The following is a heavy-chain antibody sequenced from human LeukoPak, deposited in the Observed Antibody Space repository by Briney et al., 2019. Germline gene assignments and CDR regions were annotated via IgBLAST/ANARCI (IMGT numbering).Heavy chain of an antibody. D-gene: IGHD3-10*01. V-gene: IGHV1-2*02. CDR3: ARDPRLWFGELFPPDY. CDR1: GYSFTGYY. CDR2: INPNSGGT. Sequence: ASVKVSCKASGYSFTGYYMHWVRQAPGQGLEWMGWINPNSGGTNYAQIFQGRITMTRDTSISTAYMELSRLRSDDSAVYYCARDPRLWFGELFPPDYWGQGTLVTVSS. J-gene: IGHJ4*02.